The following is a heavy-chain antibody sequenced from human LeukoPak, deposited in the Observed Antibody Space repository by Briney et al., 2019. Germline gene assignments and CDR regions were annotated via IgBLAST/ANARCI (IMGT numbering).Heavy chain of an antibody. CDR1: GFTFSSYA. CDR2: LSDSGYGT. V-gene: IGHV3-23*01. J-gene: IGHJ4*02. Sequence: GGSLRLSCAASGFTFSSYAMNWVRQAPGKGPEWVSGLSDSGYGTYYADSVKGRFTISRDNSKNTLYLQMNSLRAEDTAVYYCAKDTRGLKPYYFDHWGQGIMVTVSS. D-gene: IGHD3-10*01. CDR3: AKDTRGLKPYYFDH.